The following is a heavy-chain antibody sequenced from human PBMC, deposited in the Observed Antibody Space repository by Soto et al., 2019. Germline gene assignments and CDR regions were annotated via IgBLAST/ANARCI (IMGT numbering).Heavy chain of an antibody. CDR3: ARDIWDSSGWYVPGGPFQH. J-gene: IGHJ1*01. CDR1: GGSVSSYY. Sequence: PSETLSLTCTVSGGSVSSYYWSWIRQPAGKGLEWIGRIYTRGSTNYNPSLKTRVTMSVDTSKNQFSLKLSSVTAADTAVYYCARDIWDSSGWYVPGGPFQHWGQGTLVTVSS. V-gene: IGHV4-4*07. D-gene: IGHD6-19*01. CDR2: IYTRGST.